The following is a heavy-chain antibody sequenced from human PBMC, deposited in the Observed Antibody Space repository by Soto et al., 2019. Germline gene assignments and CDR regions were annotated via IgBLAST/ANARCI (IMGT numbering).Heavy chain of an antibody. CDR2: IYYSGST. J-gene: IGHJ6*02. D-gene: IGHD2-21*01. Sequence: QVQLQESGPGLVKPSQTLSLTCTVSGGSISSGDYYWSWIRQPPGKGLEWIGYIYYSGSTYYNPSLKSRVTIXXDXSXXQFSLKLSSVTAADTAVYYCARARRSFLSYYGMDVWGQGTTVTVSS. CDR1: GGSISSGDYY. CDR3: ARARRSFLSYYGMDV. V-gene: IGHV4-30-4*01.